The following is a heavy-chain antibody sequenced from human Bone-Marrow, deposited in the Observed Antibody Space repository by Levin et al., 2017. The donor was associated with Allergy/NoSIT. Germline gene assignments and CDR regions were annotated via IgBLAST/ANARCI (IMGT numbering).Heavy chain of an antibody. Sequence: GESLKISCTASGFTFGDYAMSWFRQAPGKGLEWVGFIRSKAYGGTTEYAASVKGRFTISRDDSKSIAYLQMNSLKTEDTAVYYCTRRRQWLVEFFDYWGQGTLVTVSS. V-gene: IGHV3-49*03. J-gene: IGHJ4*02. CDR1: GFTFGDYA. CDR2: IRSKAYGGTT. D-gene: IGHD6-19*01. CDR3: TRRRQWLVEFFDY.